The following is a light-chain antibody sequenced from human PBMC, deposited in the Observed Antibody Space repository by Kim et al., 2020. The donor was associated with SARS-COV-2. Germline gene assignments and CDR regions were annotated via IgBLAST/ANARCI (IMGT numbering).Light chain of an antibody. Sequence: LSPGESATLSCRASQSVSNSFLAWYQQKPGQAPRLLIYGASVRATGIPDRFSGSGSGTDFTLTISGLEPEDLAVYYCQQYSASSYTFGQGTKVEI. J-gene: IGKJ2*01. V-gene: IGKV3-20*01. CDR1: QSVSNSF. CDR3: QQYSASSYT. CDR2: GAS.